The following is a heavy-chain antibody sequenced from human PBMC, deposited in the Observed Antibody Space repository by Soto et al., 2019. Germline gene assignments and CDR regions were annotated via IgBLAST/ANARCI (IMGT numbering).Heavy chain of an antibody. CDR2: IWSDGSSK. CDR3: ARDKGVKSLDY. V-gene: IGHV3-33*01. Sequence: QVQLVQSEGGVVQPGRSLRLSCVMSGISFRNSGMHWVRQAPGKGLEWVAMIWSDGSSKFYADSVQGRFTISRDNSMDPLYLQMTSLIPEDTAIYYCARDKGVKSLDYWGQGTLVTVSS. CDR1: GISFRNSG. D-gene: IGHD3-16*01. J-gene: IGHJ4*02.